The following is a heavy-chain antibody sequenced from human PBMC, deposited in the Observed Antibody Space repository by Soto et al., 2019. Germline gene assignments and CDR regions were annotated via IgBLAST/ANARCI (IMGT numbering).Heavy chain of an antibody. CDR2: IIPIIGTA. D-gene: IGHD4-4*01. CDR1: GGTFSSYA. V-gene: IGHV1-69*13. CDR3: ARELQALYYFDY. Sequence: GASVKVSCKASGGTFSSYAISWVRQAPGQGLEWMGGIIPIIGTANYAQKFQGRVTITADESASTAYMELSSLRSEDTDVYYCARELQALYYFDYWGLGTLVTVSS. J-gene: IGHJ4*02.